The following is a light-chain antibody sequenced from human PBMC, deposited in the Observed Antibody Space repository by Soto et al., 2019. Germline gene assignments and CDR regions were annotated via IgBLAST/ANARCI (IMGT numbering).Light chain of an antibody. CDR2: GAS. CDR3: QQYGSSRWT. J-gene: IGKJ1*01. V-gene: IGKV3-20*01. Sequence: DIVLTQSPGTRSLSPGERATLSCRASQSVSSSYLAWYQQKPGQAPRLLIYGASSRATGIPDRFSGSGSGTDFTLTISRLEPEDFAVYYCQQYGSSRWTFGQGTKV. CDR1: QSVSSSY.